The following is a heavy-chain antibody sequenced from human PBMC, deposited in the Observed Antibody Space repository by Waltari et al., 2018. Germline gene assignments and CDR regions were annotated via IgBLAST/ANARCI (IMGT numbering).Heavy chain of an antibody. CDR3: ASIRTAYDY. CDR1: GFTFSDHY. J-gene: IGHJ4*02. V-gene: IGHV3-72*01. CDR2: SRNKANGYST. D-gene: IGHD2-21*01. Sequence: EVHLVESGGGLVQPGGSLRLSCAASGFTFSDHYLHWVRQAPGKGLGWLGRSRNKANGYSTDYAASVKGRFTISRDDSNNSLYLQMNSLTTEDTAVYYCASIRTAYDYWGQGTLVTVSS.